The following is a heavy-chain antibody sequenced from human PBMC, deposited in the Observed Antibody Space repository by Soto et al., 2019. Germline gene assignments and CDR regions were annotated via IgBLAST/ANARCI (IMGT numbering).Heavy chain of an antibody. Sequence: TSETLSVTCTVSGGSISSYYWSWIRQPPGKGLEWIGYIYYSGSTNYNPSLKSRVTISVDTSKNQFSLKLSSVTAADTAVYYCARHGYYYDTLWFQHWGQGTLVTIS. CDR1: GGSISSYY. V-gene: IGHV4-59*08. CDR3: ARHGYYYDTLWFQH. CDR2: IYYSGST. D-gene: IGHD3-22*01. J-gene: IGHJ1*01.